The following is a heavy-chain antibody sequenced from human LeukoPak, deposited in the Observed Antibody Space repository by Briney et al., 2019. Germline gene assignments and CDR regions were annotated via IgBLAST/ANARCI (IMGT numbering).Heavy chain of an antibody. V-gene: IGHV3-11*06. J-gene: IGHJ4*02. Sequence: GGSLRLSCAASGFTFSDYYMSWIRQAPGKGLEWVSYISRNSYTSYADSVKGRFTISRDNAKNSLYLQMASLRAEDTAVYYCARMGIAAVGAYYFDYWGQGTLVAVSS. CDR3: ARMGIAAVGAYYFDY. CDR1: GFTFSDYY. D-gene: IGHD6-13*01. CDR2: ISRNSYT.